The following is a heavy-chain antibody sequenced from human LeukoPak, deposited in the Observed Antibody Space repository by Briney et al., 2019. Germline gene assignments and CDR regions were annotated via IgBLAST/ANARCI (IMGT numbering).Heavy chain of an antibody. D-gene: IGHD3-22*01. CDR2: ISSSSSTI. CDR1: GFTFSCYS. CDR3: ARGGYYYDSSGRVDAFDI. Sequence: PGGSLRLSCAASGFTFSCYSMNWVRQAPGKGLEWVSYISSSSSTIYYADSVKGRFTISRDNAKNSLYLQMNSLRAEDTAVYYCARGGYYYDSSGRVDAFDIWGQGTMVTVSS. J-gene: IGHJ3*02. V-gene: IGHV3-48*01.